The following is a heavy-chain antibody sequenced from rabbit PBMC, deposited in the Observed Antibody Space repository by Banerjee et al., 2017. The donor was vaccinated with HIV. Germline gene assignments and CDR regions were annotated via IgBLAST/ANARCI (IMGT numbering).Heavy chain of an antibody. D-gene: IGHD2-1*01. CDR3: VFNSYDDYGDPPYFNL. CDR1: GFDFSSYG. Sequence: QEQLVESGGGLVQPGGSLKLSCKASGFDFSSYGVSWVRQAPGKGLEWIGYIDPVFGSTYYASWVNGRFTISSHNAQNTLYLQLNSLTAADTATYFCVFNSYDDYGDPPYFNLWGQGTLVTVS. V-gene: IGHV1S47*01. J-gene: IGHJ4*01. CDR2: IDPVFGST.